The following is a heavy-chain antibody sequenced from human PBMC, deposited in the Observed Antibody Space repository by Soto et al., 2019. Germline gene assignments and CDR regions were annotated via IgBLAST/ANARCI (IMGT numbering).Heavy chain of an antibody. J-gene: IGHJ4*02. CDR3: GRGRSGQIVVFY. Sequence: ASVKVSCKGSGYTFTGHYIHWVRQAPEQGPEWMGEIGPESGATRYAQKFQGRVTMTRDTSITTVYMELKDLSPDDTAVYYCGRGRSGQIVVFYWGQGTPVTSPQ. CDR2: IGPESGAT. V-gene: IGHV1-2*02. D-gene: IGHD1-26*01. CDR1: GYTFTGHY.